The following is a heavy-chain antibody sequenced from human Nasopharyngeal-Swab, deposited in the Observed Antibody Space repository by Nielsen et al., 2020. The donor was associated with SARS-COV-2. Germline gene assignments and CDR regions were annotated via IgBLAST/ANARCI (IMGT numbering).Heavy chain of an antibody. D-gene: IGHD3-10*01. Sequence: SLKISCVASGFSFDDYTMHWVRQAPGKGLEWVSGISWKSGNMGYADSVKGRFTISRDNAKNSVYLQMNSLRPEDTALYYCAKTMVRGDFYLFLDVWGKGTTVTVSS. J-gene: IGHJ6*04. CDR2: ISWKSGNM. CDR3: AKTMVRGDFYLFLDV. V-gene: IGHV3-9*01. CDR1: GFSFDDYT.